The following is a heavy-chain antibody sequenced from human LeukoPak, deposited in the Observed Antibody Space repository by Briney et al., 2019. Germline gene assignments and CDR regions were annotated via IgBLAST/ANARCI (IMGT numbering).Heavy chain of an antibody. J-gene: IGHJ4*02. D-gene: IGHD6-13*01. CDR3: ARFVSPRIAAYYYFDY. CDR2: IYPGDSDT. V-gene: IGHV5-51*01. CDR1: GFRFTSYW. Sequence: GESLKSSCYGSGFRFTSYWIAWVRQMPGKGLEWMGIIYPGDSDTRYSPSFQGQVTISADKSISTAYLQWSSLKASDTAMYYCARFVSPRIAAYYYFDYWGQGTLVTVSS.